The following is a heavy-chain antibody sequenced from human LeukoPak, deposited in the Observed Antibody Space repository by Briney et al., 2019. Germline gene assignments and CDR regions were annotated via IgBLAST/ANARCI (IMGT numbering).Heavy chain of an antibody. D-gene: IGHD5-24*01. CDR2: ITPSDGA. V-gene: IGHV1-2*02. CDR3: ARDRYGDGFAHFDY. CDR1: GYTFTAYA. J-gene: IGHJ4*02. Sequence: ASVKVSCKSSGYTFTAYAMHWVRQAPGQGLAWMGWITPSDGANYAQKFQGRATMTRDTSMSTAYMDLNRLTSDDTAVYFCARDRYGDGFAHFDYWGQGTLVTVSS.